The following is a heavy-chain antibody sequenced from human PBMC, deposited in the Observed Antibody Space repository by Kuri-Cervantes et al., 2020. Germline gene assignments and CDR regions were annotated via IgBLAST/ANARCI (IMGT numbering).Heavy chain of an antibody. V-gene: IGHV4-39*07. D-gene: IGHD3-9*01. Sequence: SETLSLTCTVSGGSISSSSYYWGWIRQPPGKGLEWIGYIYYSGSTYYNPSLKSRVTISVDTSKNQFSLKLSSVTAADTAVYYCASTSDILTGYADYFDYWGQGTLVTVSS. J-gene: IGHJ4*02. CDR3: ASTSDILTGYADYFDY. CDR2: IYYSGST. CDR1: GGSISSSSYY.